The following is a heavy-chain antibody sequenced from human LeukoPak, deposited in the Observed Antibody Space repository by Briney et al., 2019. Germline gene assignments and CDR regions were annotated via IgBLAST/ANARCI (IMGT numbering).Heavy chain of an antibody. D-gene: IGHD5-12*01. CDR2: IYYSGNT. CDR1: GGSISTSSYY. J-gene: IGHJ4*02. V-gene: IGHV4-39*07. Sequence: SETLSLTCTVSGGSISTSSYYWGRIRQPPGKGLEWIGSIYYSGNTYYNPSLKSRVTISVDTSKNQFSLKLSSVTATDTAVYYCARAPDLRGYSGYDYFDYWGQGTLVTVSS. CDR3: ARAPDLRGYSGYDYFDY.